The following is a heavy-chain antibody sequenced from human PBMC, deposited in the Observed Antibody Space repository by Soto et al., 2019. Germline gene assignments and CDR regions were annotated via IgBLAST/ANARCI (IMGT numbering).Heavy chain of an antibody. V-gene: IGHV4-39*01. CDR1: GGSISSSSYY. Sequence: SETLSLTCTVSGGSISSSSYYWGWIRQPPGKGLEWIGSIYYSGSTYYNSSLKSRVTISVDTSKKQYSLKLSSVTAADTAVYYCARGVEDSSSWYDNRSFDYWGQGTLVTVSS. D-gene: IGHD6-13*01. CDR3: ARGVEDSSSWYDNRSFDY. CDR2: IYYSGST. J-gene: IGHJ4*02.